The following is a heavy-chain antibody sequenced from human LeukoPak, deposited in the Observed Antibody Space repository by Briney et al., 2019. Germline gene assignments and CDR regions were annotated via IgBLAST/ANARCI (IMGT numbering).Heavy chain of an antibody. CDR1: GFTFSSYW. V-gene: IGHV3-7*01. CDR2: IKQDGSEK. J-gene: IGHJ4*02. Sequence: GGSLRLSCAASGFTFSSYWMSWVRQAPGKGLEWVANIKQDGSEKYYVDSVKGRFTISRDNAKNSLYLQMNSLRAEDTAVYYCAKVLKGHYFDYWGQGTLVTVSS. CDR3: AKVLKGHYFDY.